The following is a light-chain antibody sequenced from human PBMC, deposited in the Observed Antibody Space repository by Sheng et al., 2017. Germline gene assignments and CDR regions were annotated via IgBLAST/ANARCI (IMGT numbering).Light chain of an antibody. CDR2: WAS. V-gene: IGKV4-1*01. J-gene: IGKJ3*01. CDR3: QQYYSTPPT. CDR1: QSVLYSPNNKNY. Sequence: DIVMTQSPDSLAVSLGERATINCKSSQSVLYSPNNKNYLAWYQQKPRQPPKLLIYWASTRESGVPDRFSGSGSGSDFTLTISTLQAEDVAVYYCQQYYSTPPTFGPGTKVDIK.